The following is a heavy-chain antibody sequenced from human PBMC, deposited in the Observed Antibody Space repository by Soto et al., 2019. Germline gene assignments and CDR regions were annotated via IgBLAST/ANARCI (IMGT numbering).Heavy chain of an antibody. V-gene: IGHV3-30*18. CDR1: GFTFISYG. CDR2: ISYDGSNK. J-gene: IGHJ6*02. CDR3: AKDGFRGVIITAYYYGMDV. Sequence: WGSLRLSCAASGFTFISYGIHFCRHSPFKWLEWVAVISYDGSNKYYADSVKGRFTISRDNSKNTLYLQMNSLRAEDTAVYYCAKDGFRGVIITAYYYGMDVWGQGTTVTV. D-gene: IGHD3-10*01.